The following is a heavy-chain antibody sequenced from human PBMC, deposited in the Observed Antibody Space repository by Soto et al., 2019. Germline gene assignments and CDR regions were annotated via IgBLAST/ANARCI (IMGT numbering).Heavy chain of an antibody. CDR1: GYTFTSYG. CDR2: ISAYNGNT. V-gene: IGHV1-18*01. CDR3: ARDSGGGEQWLVRPNYYYGMDV. D-gene: IGHD6-19*01. Sequence: ASVKVSCKASGYTFTSYGINWVRQAPGQGLEWMGWISAYNGNTNYAQKLQGRVTMTTDTSTSTAYMELRSLRSDDTAVYYCARDSGGGEQWLVRPNYYYGMDVWGQGTTVTVSS. J-gene: IGHJ6*02.